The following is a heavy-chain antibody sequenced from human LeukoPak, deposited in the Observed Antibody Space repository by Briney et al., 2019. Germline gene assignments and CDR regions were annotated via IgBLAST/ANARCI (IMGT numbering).Heavy chain of an antibody. V-gene: IGHV3-23*01. CDR2: IGTSGATT. CDR3: ARIERCDY. Sequence: PGGSLRLSCVTSGFTFSTYVMSWVRKFPGKGLEWLSSIGTSGATTTYADSVKGRFTISRDNSENTLYLQMNSLRVEGTAEYYCARIERCDYWGQGTLVTVSS. CDR1: GFTFSTYV. J-gene: IGHJ4*02.